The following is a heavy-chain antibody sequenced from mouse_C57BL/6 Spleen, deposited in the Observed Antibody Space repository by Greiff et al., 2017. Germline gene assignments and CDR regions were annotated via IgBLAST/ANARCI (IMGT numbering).Heavy chain of an antibody. CDR1: GFTFSDYG. Sequence: DVMLVESGGGLVKPGGSLKLSCAASGFTFSDYGMHWVRQAPEKGLEWVAYISSGSSTIYYADTGKGRFTISRDNAKNTLFLQMTSLRSEDTAMYYCARGGLDYWGQGTTLTVSS. D-gene: IGHD3-3*01. CDR2: ISSGSSTI. CDR3: ARGGLDY. V-gene: IGHV5-17*01. J-gene: IGHJ2*01.